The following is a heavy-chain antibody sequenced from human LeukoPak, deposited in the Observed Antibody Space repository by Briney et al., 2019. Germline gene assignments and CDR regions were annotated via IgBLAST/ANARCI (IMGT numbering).Heavy chain of an antibody. Sequence: SETLSLICTASGGSISSYYWSWIRQTPGKGLEWIGYISDSGSTKYNPSLKSRVTISIDTSKSQFSLMLTSVTAADTAVYYCAREFATSGPGPDWGQGTLVTVSS. CDR3: AREFATSGPGPD. V-gene: IGHV4-59*12. CDR2: ISDSGST. CDR1: GGSISSYY. D-gene: IGHD3-10*01. J-gene: IGHJ4*02.